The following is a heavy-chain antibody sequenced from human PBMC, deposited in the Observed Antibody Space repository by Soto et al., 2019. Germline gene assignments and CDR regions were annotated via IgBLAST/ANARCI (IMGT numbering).Heavy chain of an antibody. V-gene: IGHV4-34*01. CDR2: INHSRST. D-gene: IGHD2-15*01. CDR1: GGSFSGYY. Sequence: PSETLSLTCAVYGGSFSGYYWSWIRQPPGKGLEWIGEINHSRSTNYNPSLKSRVTISVDTSKNQFSLRLSSVTAADTAVYYCARRRGYSSGGSCYSRLSYYGMDVWGQGTTVTVSS. J-gene: IGHJ6*02. CDR3: ARRRGYSSGGSCYSRLSYYGMDV.